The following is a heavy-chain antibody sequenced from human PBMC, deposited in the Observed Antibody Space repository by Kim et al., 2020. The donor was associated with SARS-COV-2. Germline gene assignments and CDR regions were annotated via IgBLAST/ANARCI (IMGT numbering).Heavy chain of an antibody. D-gene: IGHD6-19*01. Sequence: GGSLRLSCAASGFTFSSYAMHWVRQAPGKGLEWVAVIWYDGSNKYYADSVKGRFTISRDNSKNTLYLQMNSLRAEDTAVYYCAKSGIARGRVNTVAGRWFDPWGQGTLVTVSS. J-gene: IGHJ5*02. V-gene: IGHV3-33*06. CDR3: AKSGIARGRVNTVAGRWFDP. CDR2: IWYDGSNK. CDR1: GFTFSSYA.